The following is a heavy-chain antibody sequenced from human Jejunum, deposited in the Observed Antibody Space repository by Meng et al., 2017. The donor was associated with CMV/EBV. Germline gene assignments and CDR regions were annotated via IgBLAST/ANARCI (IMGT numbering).Heavy chain of an antibody. CDR1: GHPFSNYA. CDR3: ASERWGSGYLDL. J-gene: IGHJ2*01. Sequence: SCKASGHPFSNYAMHWVRQAPGQRLEWMGLVNAGDGNTRYPQKFQSRVTISRDTSASTVYMELSSLTSEDTAVYYCASERWGSGYLDLWGRGSLVTVSS. CDR2: VNAGDGNT. D-gene: IGHD4-23*01. V-gene: IGHV1-3*01.